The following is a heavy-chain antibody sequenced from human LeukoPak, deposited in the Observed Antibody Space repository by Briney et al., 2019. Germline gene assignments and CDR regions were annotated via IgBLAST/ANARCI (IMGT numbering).Heavy chain of an antibody. CDR3: ARWIAVAGTRDSNGMDV. CDR2: VSSSSSTI. V-gene: IGHV3-48*02. J-gene: IGHJ6*02. CDR1: GFTLSSYS. Sequence: GSPRLSCAASGFTLSSYSTNWVRHAPGKGREWVSYVSSSSSTIYYADSVKGRFTISRDNAPNSLYLQMNSLRDEDTAVYYCARWIAVAGTRDSNGMDVWGQGTTVTVSS. D-gene: IGHD6-19*01.